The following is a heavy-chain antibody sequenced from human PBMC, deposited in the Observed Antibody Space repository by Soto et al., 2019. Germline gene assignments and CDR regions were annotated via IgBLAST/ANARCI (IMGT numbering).Heavy chain of an antibody. J-gene: IGHJ3*01. CDR2: IILMFDAT. Sequence: QVRLVQSGAEVKKPGSSVKVSCKASGDTFNTYAISWVRQAPGQGLEWIGGIILMFDATNYAQDFRGRATITADKSTNITYLELSSLRSDDTAVYYCARPFLSAFDLWGQWTMVTVSS. CDR3: ARPFLSAFDL. CDR1: GDTFNTYA. V-gene: IGHV1-69*06.